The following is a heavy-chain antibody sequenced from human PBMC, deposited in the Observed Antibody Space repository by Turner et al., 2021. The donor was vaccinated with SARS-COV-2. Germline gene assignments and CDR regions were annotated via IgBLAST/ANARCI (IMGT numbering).Heavy chain of an antibody. Sequence: QVQLQESGPGLVKPSETLSLICSVSGGFISGDYWSWIRQPPGKGLEWIGNIHYSGSTNYNPSLKSRVTVSVDTSKNQFSLKLSSVTAADTAVYYCARARYPGSLFRFDPWGQGTLVTVSS. V-gene: IGHV4-59*01. D-gene: IGHD2-21*01. CDR1: GGFISGDY. CDR2: IHYSGST. CDR3: ARARYPGSLFRFDP. J-gene: IGHJ5*02.